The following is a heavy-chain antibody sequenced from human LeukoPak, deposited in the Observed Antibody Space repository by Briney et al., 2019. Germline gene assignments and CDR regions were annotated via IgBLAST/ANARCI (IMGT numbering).Heavy chain of an antibody. D-gene: IGHD2-21*01. CDR1: GFTFDDYG. V-gene: IGHV3-20*01. J-gene: IGHJ3*02. CDR2: INWNGGST. Sequence: PGGSLRLSCAASGFTFDDYGMSWVRQAPGKGLEWVSGINWNGGSTGYADSVKGRFTISRDNAKNSLYLQMNSLRAEDTALYHCARDVTIRGDPGAFGIWGQGTMVTVSS. CDR3: ARDVTIRGDPGAFGI.